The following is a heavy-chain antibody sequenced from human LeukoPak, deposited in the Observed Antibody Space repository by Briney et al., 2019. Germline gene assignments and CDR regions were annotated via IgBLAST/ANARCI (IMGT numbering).Heavy chain of an antibody. CDR1: DGSINSYY. D-gene: IGHD1-26*01. J-gene: IGHJ5*02. Sequence: SETLSLTCSVPDGSINSYYWNWIRRPPGKGLEWIGYIYYNGNTNYSPSLKSRVTMSVDTSKNQFSLKLNSVTAADTAVYYCTRNNGGSPEIDHWGQGTLVTVSS. CDR2: IYYNGNT. V-gene: IGHV4-59*01. CDR3: TRNNGGSPEIDH.